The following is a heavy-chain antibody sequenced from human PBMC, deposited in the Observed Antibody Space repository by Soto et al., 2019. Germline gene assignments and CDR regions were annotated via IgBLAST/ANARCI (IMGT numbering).Heavy chain of an antibody. D-gene: IGHD5-18*01. CDR2: ITTNNANT. Sequence: ASVKVSCKAAGYTFTSYGISWVRQAPGQGLEWMGWITTNNANTNYAQNLQGRVTMSTDTSTSTAYMELRSLRSDDTAVYYCARTRGYSYGYADYWGQGTLVTV. J-gene: IGHJ4*02. CDR1: GYTFTSYG. CDR3: ARTRGYSYGYADY. V-gene: IGHV1-18*01.